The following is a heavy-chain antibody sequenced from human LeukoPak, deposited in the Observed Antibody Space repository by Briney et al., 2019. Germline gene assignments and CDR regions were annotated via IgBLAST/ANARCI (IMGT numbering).Heavy chain of an antibody. CDR2: ISCSGGIT. CDR3: AKTRGYSYGPFDY. Sequence: PGGSLRLSCAASGFTFSSYAMSWVRQAPGKGLEWVSAISCSGGITYYADSVKGRFTISRDNSKNTLYLQMNSLRAEDTAVYYCAKTRGYSYGPFDYWGQGTLVTVSS. D-gene: IGHD5-18*01. V-gene: IGHV3-23*01. CDR1: GFTFSSYA. J-gene: IGHJ4*02.